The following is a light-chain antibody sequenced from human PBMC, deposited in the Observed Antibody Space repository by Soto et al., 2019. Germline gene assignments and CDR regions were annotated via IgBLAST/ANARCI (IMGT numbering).Light chain of an antibody. CDR1: QSVSSN. J-gene: IGKJ3*01. CDR2: GAS. Sequence: EIVMTQSPATLSVSPGERATLSCRASQSVSSNLAWYQQKPGQAPRLLIYGASTRATGIPARFSGSGSGTEFTRTISSLQSEDFAVYYCQQYNNWPPAVTFGPGTKVDIK. CDR3: QQYNNWPPAVT. V-gene: IGKV3-15*01.